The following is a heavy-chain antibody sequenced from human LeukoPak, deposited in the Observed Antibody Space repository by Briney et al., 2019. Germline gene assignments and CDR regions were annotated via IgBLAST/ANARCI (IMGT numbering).Heavy chain of an antibody. D-gene: IGHD6-25*01. CDR1: GFTFTTYS. CDR2: ISSRSSTT. CDR3: ARAAAAGTTKEHFQH. J-gene: IGHJ1*01. V-gene: IGHV3-48*01. Sequence: GRSLRLSCAASGFTFTTYSMNWVRQAPGKGLEWVSYISSRSSTTYYADSVKGRFTISRDNAKNSLYLQMNSLRAEDTAVYYCARAAAAGTTKEHFQHWGQGTLVTVSS.